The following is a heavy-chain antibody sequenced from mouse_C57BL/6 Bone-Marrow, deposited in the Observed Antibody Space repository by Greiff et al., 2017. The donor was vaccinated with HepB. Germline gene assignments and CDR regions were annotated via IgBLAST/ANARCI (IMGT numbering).Heavy chain of an antibody. CDR1: GYTFTSYG. Sequence: QVQLQQSGAELARPGASVKLSCKASGYTFTSYGISWVKQRTGQGLEWIGEIYPRSGNTYYNEKFKGKATLTADKSSSTAYMELRSLTSEDSAVYFCARRKLGLNFYYWGQGTTLTVSS. V-gene: IGHV1-81*01. D-gene: IGHD4-1*01. CDR2: IYPRSGNT. CDR3: ARRKLGLNFYY. J-gene: IGHJ2*01.